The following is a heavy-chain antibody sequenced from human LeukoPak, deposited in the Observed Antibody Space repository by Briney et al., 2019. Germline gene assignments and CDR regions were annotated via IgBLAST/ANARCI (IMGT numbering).Heavy chain of an antibody. CDR2: ISFSGKT. CDR1: GGSISSYY. CDR3: ARDRGGWGIDY. V-gene: IGHV4-59*01. D-gene: IGHD6-19*01. Sequence: SETLSLTCSVSGGSISSYYWGWIRQPPGKGLEWIGYISFSGKTNYNSSLKSRLSISVDTSKNQFSLRLESVTAADTAVYYCARDRGGWGIDYWGQGNLVIVSS. J-gene: IGHJ4*02.